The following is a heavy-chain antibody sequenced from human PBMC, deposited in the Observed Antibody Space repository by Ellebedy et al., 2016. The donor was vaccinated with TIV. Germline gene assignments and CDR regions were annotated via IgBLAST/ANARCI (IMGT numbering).Heavy chain of an antibody. CDR1: GYTFTNYY. V-gene: IGHV1-46*01. Sequence: AASVKVSCKASGYTFTNYYMHWVRQAPGKGLEWMGIINPSGGTTRYAQKCQGRVTMTRDTSTSTVYMELSSLRSEDTAVYYCARVGYYSSANDAFDIWGQGTMVTVSS. J-gene: IGHJ3*02. CDR3: ARVGYYSSANDAFDI. CDR2: INPSGGTT. D-gene: IGHD3-10*01.